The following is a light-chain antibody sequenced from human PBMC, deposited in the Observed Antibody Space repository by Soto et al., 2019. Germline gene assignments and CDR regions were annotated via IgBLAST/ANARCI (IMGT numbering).Light chain of an antibody. CDR2: KVS. V-gene: IGKV2-30*01. Sequence: DVVMTQSPLSLPVTLGQPASISCRSSQSLVYTDGDTYLSWFQQRPGQSPRRLIYKVSNRDSGVPDRFSGIGSGTDFTLKISRVEAEDVGVYDCIQCTYLPLPFGGGTQVEIK. J-gene: IGKJ4*01. CDR1: QSLVYTDGDTY. CDR3: IQCTYLPLP.